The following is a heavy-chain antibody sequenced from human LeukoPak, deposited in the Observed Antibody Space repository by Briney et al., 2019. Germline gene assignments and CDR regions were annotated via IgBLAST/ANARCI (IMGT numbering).Heavy chain of an antibody. D-gene: IGHD3-10*01. J-gene: IGHJ4*02. CDR1: GFTFSSYW. V-gene: IGHV3-7*01. CDR2: IKQDGSEK. Sequence: GGSQRLSCAASGFTFSSYWMSWVRQAPGKGLEWVANIKQDGSEKYYVDSVKGRFTISRDNAKKSLFLQMNSLTAEDTALYYCVRSLGWSGTRDYWGQGTLVTVSS. CDR3: VRSLGWSGTRDY.